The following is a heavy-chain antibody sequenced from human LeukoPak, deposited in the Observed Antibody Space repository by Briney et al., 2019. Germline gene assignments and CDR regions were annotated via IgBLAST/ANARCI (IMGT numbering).Heavy chain of an antibody. V-gene: IGHV3-66*01. CDR1: GFTVSSNY. J-gene: IGHJ5*02. CDR2: IYSGGST. CDR3: ARSIAAQGWFDP. D-gene: IGHD6-6*01. Sequence: GSLRLSCAASGFTVSSNYMSWVRQAPGKGLEWVSVIYSGGSTYYADSVKGRFTISRDNSKNTLYLQMNSLRAEDTAVYYCARSIAAQGWFDPWGQGTLVTVSS.